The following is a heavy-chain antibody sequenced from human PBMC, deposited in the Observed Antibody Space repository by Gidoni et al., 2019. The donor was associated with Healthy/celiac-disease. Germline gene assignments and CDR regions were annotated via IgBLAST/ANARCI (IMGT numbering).Heavy chain of an antibody. CDR1: GFTFSSYA. J-gene: IGHJ4*02. D-gene: IGHD2-2*01. CDR2: ISGSGGST. V-gene: IGHV3-23*01. Sequence: EVQLLESGGGLVQPGGSLRLSCAASGFTFSSYAMSWVRQAPGKGLEWVLAISGSGGSTYYADSVKGRFTISRDNSKNTLYLQMNSLRAEDTAVYYCAKGGLVGGLQSSCDYWGQGTLVTVSS. CDR3: AKGGLVGGLQSSCDY.